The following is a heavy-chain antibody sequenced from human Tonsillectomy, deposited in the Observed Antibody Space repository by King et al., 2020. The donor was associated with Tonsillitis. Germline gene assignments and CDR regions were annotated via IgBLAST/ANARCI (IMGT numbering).Heavy chain of an antibody. CDR2: IIPIFGTA. CDR3: ARVAMQWLVLFKPNSYYGMDV. CDR1: GGTFSSYA. V-gene: IGHV1-69*01. D-gene: IGHD6-19*01. J-gene: IGHJ6*02. Sequence: QLVQSGAEVKKPGSSVKVSCKASGGTFSSYAISWVRQAPGQGLEWMGGIIPIFGTANYAQKFQGRVTITADESTSTAYMELSSLRSEDTAVYYCARVAMQWLVLFKPNSYYGMDVWGQGTTVTVSS.